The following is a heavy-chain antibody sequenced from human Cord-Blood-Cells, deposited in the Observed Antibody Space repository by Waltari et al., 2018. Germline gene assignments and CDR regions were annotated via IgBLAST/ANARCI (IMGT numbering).Heavy chain of an antibody. CDR1: GFTFSSYA. V-gene: IGHV3-30-3*01. CDR3: ARDQTGMDV. J-gene: IGHJ6*02. CDR2: ITYEGSNK. Sequence: QVQLVESGGGVVQPGRSLRLSCAASGFTFSSYAMHWVRQAPGKGLGGVAVITYEGSNKYYADSVKGRFTISRDNSKNTLYLQMNSLRAEDTAVYYCARDQTGMDVWGQGTTVTVSS.